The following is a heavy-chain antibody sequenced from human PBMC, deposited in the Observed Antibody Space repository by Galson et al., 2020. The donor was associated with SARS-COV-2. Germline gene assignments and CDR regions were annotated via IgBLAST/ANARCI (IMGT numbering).Heavy chain of an antibody. D-gene: IGHD3-10*01. V-gene: IGHV3-33*01. CDR2: IWYDGSNK. J-gene: IGHJ3*02. CDR1: GFSFSTYG. Sequence: TGGSLRLSCEASGFSFSTYGMDWVRQAPGKGLEWVAVIWYDGSNKYYADSVKGRFTISRDNSKNTLYLQMNSLRADDTAVYYCARGSNSHAFEIWGQGTMVTVSS. CDR3: ARGSNSHAFEI.